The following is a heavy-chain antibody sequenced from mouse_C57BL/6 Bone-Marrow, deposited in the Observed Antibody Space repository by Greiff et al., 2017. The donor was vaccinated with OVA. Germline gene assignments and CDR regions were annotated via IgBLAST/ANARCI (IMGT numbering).Heavy chain of an antibody. CDR2: ISSGSSTI. D-gene: IGHD3-3*01. J-gene: IGHJ2*01. V-gene: IGHV5-17*01. CDR3: ARRLYYFDY. CDR1: GFTFSDYG. Sequence: EVKVVESGGGLVKPGGSLKLSCAASGFTFSDYGMHWVRQAPEQGLEWVAYISSGSSTIYYADTVKGRFTISRDNAKNTLFLQMTSLRSEDTAMYYCARRLYYFDYWGQGTTRTVSS.